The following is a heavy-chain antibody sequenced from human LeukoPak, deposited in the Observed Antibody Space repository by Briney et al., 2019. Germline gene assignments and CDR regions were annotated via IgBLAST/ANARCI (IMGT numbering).Heavy chain of an antibody. D-gene: IGHD2-2*01. V-gene: IGHV4-34*01. CDR1: GGSFSGYY. CDR2: INHSGST. Sequence: SETLSLTCAVYGGSFSGYYWSWIRQPPGKGLEWIGEINHSGSTNYNPSLKSRVTISVDTSENQFSLKLSSVTAADTAVYYCARGQDYCSSTSCYNWFDPWVQGTLVTVSS. J-gene: IGHJ5*02. CDR3: ARGQDYCSSTSCYNWFDP.